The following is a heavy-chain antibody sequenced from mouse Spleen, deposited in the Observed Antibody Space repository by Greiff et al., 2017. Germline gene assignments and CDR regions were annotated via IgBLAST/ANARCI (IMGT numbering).Heavy chain of an antibody. CDR1: GFTFSSYA. CDR3: ARVYGNYFSWFAY. CDR2: ISSGGSYT. Sequence: EVHLVESGGGLVKPGGSLKLSCAASGFTFSSYAMSWVRQTPEKRLEWVATISSGGSYTYYPDSVKGRFTISRDNAKNTLYLQMSSLRSEDTAMYYCARVYGNYFSWFAYWGQGTLVTVSA. J-gene: IGHJ3*01. V-gene: IGHV5-9-3*01. D-gene: IGHD2-1*01.